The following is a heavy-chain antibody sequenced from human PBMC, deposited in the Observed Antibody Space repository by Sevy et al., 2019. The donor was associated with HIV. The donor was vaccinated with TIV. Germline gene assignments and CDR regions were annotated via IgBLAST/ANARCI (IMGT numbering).Heavy chain of an antibody. V-gene: IGHV4-4*07. CDR2: VYSSGST. J-gene: IGHJ6*03. Sequence: SETLSLTCSVSGGSMSSMSSNYWNWIRQPAGRGLEWIGRVYSSGSTNHNPSLRSRVTMSVNTAKNQFSLILRSVTAADTGVYYCARGESGDPWYYYYMDVWGTGTTVTVSS. CDR1: GGSMSSMSSNY. D-gene: IGHD3-10*01. CDR3: ARGESGDPWYYYYMDV.